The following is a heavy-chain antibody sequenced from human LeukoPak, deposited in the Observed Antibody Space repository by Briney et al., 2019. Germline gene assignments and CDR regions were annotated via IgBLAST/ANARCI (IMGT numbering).Heavy chain of an antibody. Sequence: TSETLSLTCNVSGGSVSSSGYYWGWIRQPPGKGLEWIGTIHFGGSTFYNPSLKSRVTISVDTFKNQFSLKLSSLTAADTAVYYCARLGPQLSWYFDLWGRGTLVTVSS. V-gene: IGHV4-39*01. CDR3: ARLGPQLSWYFDL. J-gene: IGHJ2*01. CDR1: GGSVSSSGYY. CDR2: IHFGGST. D-gene: IGHD1-1*01.